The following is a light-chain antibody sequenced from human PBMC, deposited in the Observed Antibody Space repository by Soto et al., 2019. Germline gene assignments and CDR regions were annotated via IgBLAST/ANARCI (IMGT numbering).Light chain of an antibody. V-gene: IGKV3-20*01. J-gene: IGKJ3*01. CDR2: GAS. CDR3: QQYGRSPFT. Sequence: IVLTQSPGTLSLSPGERTTLSCRASQSISRYLAWYQQKPGQGPRLLIYGASSRATGIPDRFSGSGSGTDFTLTISRLEPEDFAVYSCQQYGRSPFTFGPGTRWIS. CDR1: QSISRY.